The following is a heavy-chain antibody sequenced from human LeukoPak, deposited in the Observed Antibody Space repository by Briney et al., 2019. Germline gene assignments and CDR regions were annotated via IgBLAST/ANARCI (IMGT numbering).Heavy chain of an antibody. CDR3: ARVRGYSGYDPLGY. CDR2: INSDGSST. J-gene: IGHJ4*02. CDR1: GFTFSSYW. V-gene: IGHV3-74*01. Sequence: PGGSLRLSCAASGFTFSSYWMHWVRQAPGKGLVWVSRINSDGSSTSYADSVKGRFTISRDNDKNTLYLQMNSLRAEDTAVYYCARVRGYSGYDPLGYWGQGTLVTVSS. D-gene: IGHD5-12*01.